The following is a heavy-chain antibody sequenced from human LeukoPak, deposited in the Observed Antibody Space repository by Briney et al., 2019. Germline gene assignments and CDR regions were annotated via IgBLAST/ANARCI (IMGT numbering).Heavy chain of an antibody. CDR1: GFSFNTYA. D-gene: IGHD2-15*01. J-gene: IGHJ1*01. CDR2: ISNTGGST. Sequence: GGSLRLSCAASGFSFNTYAMSWVRQAPGKGLEWVSAISNTGGSTYYADSVKGRFTISRDKSKNTLSLQMNSLRAEDTAVYYCAQQVGYCSSGSCYFTYWGQGTLVTVSS. CDR3: AQQVGYCSSGSCYFTY. V-gene: IGHV3-23*01.